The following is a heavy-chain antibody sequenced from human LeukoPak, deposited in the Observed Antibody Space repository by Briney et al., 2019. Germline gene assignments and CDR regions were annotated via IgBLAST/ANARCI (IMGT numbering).Heavy chain of an antibody. D-gene: IGHD3-10*02. CDR1: GFKFDDYG. V-gene: IGHV3-20*03. Sequence: GGSLRLSFTASGFKFDDYGMTWVRQAPGKGLEWVSDINWNGDSRGYAHSVRGRFTIYRDNAKNSLYLQMNSLRAEDTAVYYCAEFGITMIGGVWGKGTTVTISS. CDR2: INWNGDSR. CDR3: AEFGITMIGGV. J-gene: IGHJ6*04.